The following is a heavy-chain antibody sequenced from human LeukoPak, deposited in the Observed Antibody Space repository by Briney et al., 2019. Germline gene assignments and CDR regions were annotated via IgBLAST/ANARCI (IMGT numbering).Heavy chain of an antibody. Sequence: SETLSLTCTVSGGSISSYCGSSIRQPAGKGLEWIGRIYTSGSTNYNPPLKSRVTMSVDTPKNQFSLKLSSVTAADTAVYHCARGQQQLKTTYYYYYMDVWGKGTTVTISS. CDR2: IYTSGST. J-gene: IGHJ6*03. V-gene: IGHV4-4*07. D-gene: IGHD6-13*01. CDR3: ARGQQQLKTTYYYYYMDV. CDR1: GGSISSYC.